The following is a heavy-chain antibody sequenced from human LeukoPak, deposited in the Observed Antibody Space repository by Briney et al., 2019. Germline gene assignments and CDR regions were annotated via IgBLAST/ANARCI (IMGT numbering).Heavy chain of an antibody. J-gene: IGHJ4*02. V-gene: IGHV3-23*01. CDR3: AKVSVCYGCYLDY. CDR1: GYTFSSHG. CDR2: INGAGDNT. Sequence: GGSLRLSCAASGYTFSSHGLTWVRQAPGKGLEGFSTINGAGDNTYYAETVKGRFTISRDNSKNTLYQQMHSLRAEDTAIYYCAKVSVCYGCYLDYWGQGTLVTVS. D-gene: IGHD3-16*01.